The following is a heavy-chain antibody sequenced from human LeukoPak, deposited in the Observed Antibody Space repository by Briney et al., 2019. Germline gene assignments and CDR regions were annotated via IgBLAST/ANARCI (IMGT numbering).Heavy chain of an antibody. CDR2: MNPNSGNT. V-gene: IGHV1-8*01. Sequence: ASVKVSCKAPRNTFASYDVNWVRQATGQGLEWMGWMNPNSGNTGYAQKFQGRVTMTWNTSISTAYMELRSLRSEDTAVYYCASFDSRDYWGQGTLVTVSS. CDR1: RNTFASYD. CDR3: ASFDSRDY. J-gene: IGHJ4*02. D-gene: IGHD6-13*01.